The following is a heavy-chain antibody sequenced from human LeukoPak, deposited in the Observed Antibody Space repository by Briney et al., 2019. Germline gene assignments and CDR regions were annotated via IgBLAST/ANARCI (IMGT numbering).Heavy chain of an antibody. CDR3: ARDAAGLLDH. CDR1: GYSVTTFP. CDR2: IHTGNGDT. V-gene: IGHV1-3*04. J-gene: IGHJ4*02. D-gene: IGHD6-25*01. Sequence: ASVKVSCEASGYSVTTFPIHWVRQAPGQAPEWVGWIHTGNGDTKYSEAFQDRVTTARDTPATTAFMELSSLRSEDTAVYYCARDAAGLLDHWGQGTLVTVSS.